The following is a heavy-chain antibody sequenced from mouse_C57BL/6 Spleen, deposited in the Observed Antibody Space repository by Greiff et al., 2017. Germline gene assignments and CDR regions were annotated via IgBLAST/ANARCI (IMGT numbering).Heavy chain of an antibody. J-gene: IGHJ1*03. CDR1: GYTFTDYN. Sequence: EVKLQQSGPELVKPGASVKIPCKASGYTFTDYNMDWVKQSHGKSLEWIGDINPNNGGTIYNQKFKGKATLTVDKSSSTAYMELRSLTSEDTAVYYCAREAYSGYFDVWGTGTTVTVSS. CDR2: INPNNGGT. D-gene: IGHD2-10*01. CDR3: AREAYSGYFDV. V-gene: IGHV1-18*01.